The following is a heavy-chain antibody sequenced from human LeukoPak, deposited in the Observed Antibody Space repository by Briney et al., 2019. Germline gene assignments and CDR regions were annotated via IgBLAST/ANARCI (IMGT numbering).Heavy chain of an antibody. Sequence: ASVKVSCKASGYTFTSYGISWVRQAPGQGLEWMGWISAYNGNTNYAQKLQGRVTMTTDTSTSTAYMELRSLRSDDTAVYYCARDSSSWYFSKSTFDCWGQGTLVTVSS. V-gene: IGHV1-18*01. J-gene: IGHJ4*02. CDR2: ISAYNGNT. CDR1: GYTFTSYG. CDR3: ARDSSSWYFSKSTFDC. D-gene: IGHD6-13*01.